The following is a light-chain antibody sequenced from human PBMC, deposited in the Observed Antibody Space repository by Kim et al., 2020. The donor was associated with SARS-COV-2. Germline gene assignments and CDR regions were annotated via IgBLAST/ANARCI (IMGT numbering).Light chain of an antibody. J-gene: IGLJ2*01. CDR1: SLRSYY. V-gene: IGLV3-19*01. CDR2: GKN. Sequence: SSELTQDPAVSVALGQTVRITCQGDSLRSYYASWYQQEPGQAPVLVIYGKNNRPSGIPDRFSGSSSGNTASLTITGAQAEDEADYYCNSRDSSGNHYVVFGGGTQLTVL. CDR3: NSRDSSGNHYVV.